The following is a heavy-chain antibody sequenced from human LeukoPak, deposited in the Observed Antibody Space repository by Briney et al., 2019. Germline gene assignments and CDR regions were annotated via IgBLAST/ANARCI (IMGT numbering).Heavy chain of an antibody. V-gene: IGHV3-23*01. CDR1: GFTFSSYA. J-gene: IGHJ4*02. Sequence: GSLRLSCAASGFTFSSYAMSWVRQAPGKRLEWVSAISGSGGSTYYADSVKGRFTISRDNSKNTLYLQMNSLRAEDTAVYYCAKALYSSGWYFGYWGQGTLVTVSS. D-gene: IGHD6-19*01. CDR3: AKALYSSGWYFGY. CDR2: ISGSGGST.